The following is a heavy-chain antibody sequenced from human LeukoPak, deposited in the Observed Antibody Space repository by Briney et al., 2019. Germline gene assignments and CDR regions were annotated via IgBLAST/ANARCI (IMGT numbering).Heavy chain of an antibody. CDR2: ISWNSGSI. CDR1: GFTFDDYA. J-gene: IGHJ5*02. D-gene: IGHD6-13*01. Sequence: GGSLRLSCAASGFTFDDYAMHWVRQAPGKGLEWVSGISWNSGSIGYADSVKGRFTISRDNAKNSLYLHMNSLRAEDTALYYCAKDKGIAAAGRFDPWGQGTLVTVSS. CDR3: AKDKGIAAAGRFDP. V-gene: IGHV3-9*01.